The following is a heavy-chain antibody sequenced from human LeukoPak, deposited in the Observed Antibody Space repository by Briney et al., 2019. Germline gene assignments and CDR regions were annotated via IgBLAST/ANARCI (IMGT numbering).Heavy chain of an antibody. CDR2: ITSRGEST. Sequence: GGSLRLSCAASGFTFSIYAMSWVRQAPGKGLQWVSSITSRGESTWYVDSVKGRFTITRDNSENTLYLQMHSLRAEDTAVYYCARLGSYYDFWSGYTFDYWGQGTLVTVSS. V-gene: IGHV3-23*01. CDR1: GFTFSIYA. D-gene: IGHD3-3*01. CDR3: ARLGSYYDFWSGYTFDY. J-gene: IGHJ4*02.